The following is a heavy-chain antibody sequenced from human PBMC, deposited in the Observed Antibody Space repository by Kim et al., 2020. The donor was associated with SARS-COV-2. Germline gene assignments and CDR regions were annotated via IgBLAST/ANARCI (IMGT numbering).Heavy chain of an antibody. D-gene: IGHD3-3*01. CDR3: ARLTGSPDFGFFDK. V-gene: IGHV4-39*01. J-gene: IGHJ4*02. CDR1: DGSISSSSYY. Sequence: SETLSLTCTVSDGSISSSSYYWGWIRQSPGRGLEWIGTIYDSGNTYYNPSLKSRVIISIDTSKNQFSLNLNSVTVADTAVYYCARLTGSPDFGFFDKWAPGPLVTVSS. CDR2: IYDSGNT.